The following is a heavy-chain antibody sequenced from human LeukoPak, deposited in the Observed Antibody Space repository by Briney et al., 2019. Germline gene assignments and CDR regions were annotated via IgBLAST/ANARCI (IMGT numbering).Heavy chain of an antibody. D-gene: IGHD1-26*01. J-gene: IGHJ4*02. V-gene: IGHV4-59*01. Sequence: SETLSLTCTVSGGSISSYYWSWIRQPPGKGLEWIGYIYYSGSTNYNPSLKSRVTISVDTSKNQFSLKLSSVTAADTAVYYCARDVGGSHYEYWGQGTLVTASS. CDR2: IYYSGST. CDR1: GGSISSYY. CDR3: ARDVGGSHYEY.